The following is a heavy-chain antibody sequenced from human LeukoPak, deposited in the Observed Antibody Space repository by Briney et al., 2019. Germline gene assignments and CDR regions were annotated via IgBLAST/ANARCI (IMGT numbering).Heavy chain of an antibody. CDR3: ARWNYYEISGRVFDY. V-gene: IGHV4-59*12. CDR1: GGSISSYY. Sequence: SETLSLTCTVSGGSISSYYWSWIRRPPGKGLEWIGYIYYSGSTNYNPSLKSRVTMSVDTSKNQFSLKLSSVTAADTAVYYCARWNYYEISGRVFDYWGQGTLVSVSS. CDR2: IYYSGST. J-gene: IGHJ4*02. D-gene: IGHD3-22*01.